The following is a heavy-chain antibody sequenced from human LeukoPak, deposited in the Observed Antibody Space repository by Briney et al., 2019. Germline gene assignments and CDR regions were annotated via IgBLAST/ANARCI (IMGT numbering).Heavy chain of an antibody. V-gene: IGHV4-30-2*01. CDR2: IYHSGST. D-gene: IGHD1-7*01. CDR1: GGSISSGGYY. CDR3: ARGWGNWNYPSGAFDI. J-gene: IGHJ3*02. Sequence: SETLSLTCTVSGGSISSGGYYWSWIRQPPGKGLEWIGYIYHSGSTYYNPSLKSRVTISVDRSKNQFSLKLSSVTAADTAVYYCARGWGNWNYPSGAFDIWGQGTMVTVSS.